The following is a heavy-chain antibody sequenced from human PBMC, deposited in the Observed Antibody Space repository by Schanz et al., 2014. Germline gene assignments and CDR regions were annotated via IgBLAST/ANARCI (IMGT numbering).Heavy chain of an antibody. V-gene: IGHV3-23*04. Sequence: EVQLVESGGGLVQPGGSLRLSCAASGFTFSSYAMSWVRQAPGKGLEWVSAISGSGGDTYYADSVKGRFTISRDNSRNTLYLQMNSLRAEDTAVYYCAKDFTGSGIFFNSWGQGTLVSVSS. J-gene: IGHJ5*01. D-gene: IGHD3-10*01. CDR1: GFTFSSYA. CDR2: ISGSGGDT. CDR3: AKDFTGSGIFFNS.